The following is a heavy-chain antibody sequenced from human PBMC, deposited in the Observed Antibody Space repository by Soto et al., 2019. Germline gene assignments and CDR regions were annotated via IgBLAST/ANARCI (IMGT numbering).Heavy chain of an antibody. V-gene: IGHV5-10-1*01. CDR1: GYSFTSYW. D-gene: IGHD6-13*01. J-gene: IGHJ3*02. CDR3: ARLIGESSSWAAAFDI. CDR2: IDPSDSYT. Sequence: PVESLKISCKGSGYSFTSYWNSWVRQMPGKGLEWMGRIDPSDSYTNYSPSFQGHVTISADKSISTAYLQWSSLKASDTAMYYCARLIGESSSWAAAFDIWGQGTMVTV.